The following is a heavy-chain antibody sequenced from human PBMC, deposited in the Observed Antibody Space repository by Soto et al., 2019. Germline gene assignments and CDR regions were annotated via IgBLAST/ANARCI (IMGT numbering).Heavy chain of an antibody. CDR2: INSDGSST. J-gene: IGHJ3*02. CDR1: GFTFSSYW. CDR3: ARDFLGHDAFDI. V-gene: IGHV3-74*01. Sequence: EVQLVESGGRLVQTGGGLRLSCAASGFTFSSYWMHWVRQAPGKGLVWVSRINSDGSSTSSAESVKGRFTISRDNAKNTLYLQMNSLRAEDTAVYYCARDFLGHDAFDIWGQGTMVTVSS.